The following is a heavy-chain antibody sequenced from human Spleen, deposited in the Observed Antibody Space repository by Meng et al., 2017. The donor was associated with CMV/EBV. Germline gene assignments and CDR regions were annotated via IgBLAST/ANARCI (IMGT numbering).Heavy chain of an antibody. Sequence: ASVKVSCKASGYTFTGYYMHWVRQAPGQGLEWMGWINPNSGGTNYAQEFQGRVTITRDTSASTVYMELSSLRSEDTAVYYCARDNNWGPDYWGQGTLVTVSS. D-gene: IGHD7-27*01. CDR1: GYTFTGYY. CDR3: ARDNNWGPDY. J-gene: IGHJ4*02. CDR2: INPNSGGT. V-gene: IGHV1-2*02.